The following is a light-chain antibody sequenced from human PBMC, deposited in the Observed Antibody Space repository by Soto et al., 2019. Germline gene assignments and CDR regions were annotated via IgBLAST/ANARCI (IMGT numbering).Light chain of an antibody. Sequence: QPVLTQPPSVSGAPGQRVTISCTGSSSNIGAGYDVHWYQQLPGTAPKLLIYANSNRPSGVPDRFSGSKSGTSASLAITGLQAEDEADYYCQSYDSSLSGSYVFGTGTKLTVL. J-gene: IGLJ1*01. CDR2: ANS. V-gene: IGLV1-40*01. CDR1: SSNIGAGYD. CDR3: QSYDSSLSGSYV.